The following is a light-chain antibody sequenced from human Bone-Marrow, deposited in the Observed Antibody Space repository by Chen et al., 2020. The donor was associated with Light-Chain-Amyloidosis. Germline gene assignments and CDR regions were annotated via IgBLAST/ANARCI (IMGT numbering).Light chain of an antibody. V-gene: IGLV6-57*01. J-gene: IGLJ3*02. CDR1: SGSIATNY. CDR2: EDD. CDR3: QSYQGSSQGV. Sequence: NFMLTPPHSVSESPGKRVIIYCTRSSGSIATNYVQWYQQRPCSSPTTVIYEDDQRPSGVPGRFSGSIDRSSNSASLTISGLKTEDEADYYCQSYQGSSQGVFGGGTKLTVL.